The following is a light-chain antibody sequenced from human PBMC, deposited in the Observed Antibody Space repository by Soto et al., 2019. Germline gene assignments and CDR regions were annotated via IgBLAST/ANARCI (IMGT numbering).Light chain of an antibody. CDR2: DAS. V-gene: IGKV1-5*01. CDR1: QDISNY. CDR3: QQYNSYST. Sequence: DIQMTQSPSSLSASVGDRVTIPCRASQDISNYVAWYQQKPGKAPNVLIYDASNLETGVPSRFSGSGSGTDFTLTISSLQPDDFATYYCQQYNSYSTFGQGTKVDIK. J-gene: IGKJ1*01.